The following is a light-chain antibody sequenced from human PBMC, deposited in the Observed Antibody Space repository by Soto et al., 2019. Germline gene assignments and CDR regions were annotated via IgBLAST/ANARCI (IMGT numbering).Light chain of an antibody. Sequence: DIQMTQSPSSLSASVGDRVTITCRASQDISNYLAWFQQKAGKAPKSLIHAASSLQRGVTSRFSGSGSGTHFTLTISSLHPEDFATYYCHQYDTHPHTFGQGTKLEIK. V-gene: IGKV1-16*01. J-gene: IGKJ2*01. CDR1: QDISNY. CDR3: HQYDTHPHT. CDR2: AAS.